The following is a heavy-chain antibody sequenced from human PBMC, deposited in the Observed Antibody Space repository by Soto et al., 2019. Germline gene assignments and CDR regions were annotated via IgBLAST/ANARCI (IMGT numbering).Heavy chain of an antibody. CDR3: ARARGYSGYDEDYYGMDV. CDR1: GGTFSSYA. CDR2: IIPIFGTA. J-gene: IGHJ6*02. D-gene: IGHD5-12*01. Sequence: SVKVSCKASGGTFSSYAISWVRQAPGQGLEWMGGIIPIFGTANYAQKFQGRVTITADESTSTAYMELSSLRSEDTAVYYCARARGYSGYDEDYYGMDVWGQGTTVTVS. V-gene: IGHV1-69*13.